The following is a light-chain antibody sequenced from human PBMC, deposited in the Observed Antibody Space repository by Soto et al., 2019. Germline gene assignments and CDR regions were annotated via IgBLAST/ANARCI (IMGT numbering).Light chain of an antibody. CDR2: GAS. CDR3: QQYGDSPQT. V-gene: IGKV3-20*01. Sequence: EIVLTQSPGTLSLSPGERATLSCRASQSVSSSYLAWYQQKPGQAPRLLSYGASSRATGIPDRFSGSGSETDFTLTISRLEPEDFAVYYCQQYGDSPQTCGQGTKLEIK. J-gene: IGKJ2*01. CDR1: QSVSSSY.